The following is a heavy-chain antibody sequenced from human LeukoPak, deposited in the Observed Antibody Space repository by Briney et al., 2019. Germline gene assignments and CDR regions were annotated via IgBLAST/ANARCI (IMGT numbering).Heavy chain of an antibody. J-gene: IGHJ4*02. D-gene: IGHD3-10*01. Sequence: SSETLSLTCTVSGDSISSGGYYWSWIRQHPGKGLEWIGYIYYSGSTYYNPSLKSRVTISVDTSKNQFSLKLSSVTAADTAVYYCARYLNYYGSGRVDYWGQGTLVTVSS. V-gene: IGHV4-31*03. CDR1: GDSISSGGYY. CDR3: ARYLNYYGSGRVDY. CDR2: IYYSGST.